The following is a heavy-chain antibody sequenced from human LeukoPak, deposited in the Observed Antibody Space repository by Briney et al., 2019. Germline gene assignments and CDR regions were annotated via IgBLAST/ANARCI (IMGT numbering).Heavy chain of an antibody. V-gene: IGHV4-39*01. CDR2: IYYSGST. CDR1: GGSISSSSYY. CDR3: ARRSSCSGGSCYPFDY. D-gene: IGHD2-15*01. J-gene: IGHJ4*02. Sequence: SETLSLTCTVSGGSISSSSYYWGWIRQPPGKGLEWIGSIYYSGSTYYNPSLKSRVTISVDTSKKQFSLKLSSVTAADTAVYYCARRSSCSGGSCYPFDYWGQGTLVTVSS.